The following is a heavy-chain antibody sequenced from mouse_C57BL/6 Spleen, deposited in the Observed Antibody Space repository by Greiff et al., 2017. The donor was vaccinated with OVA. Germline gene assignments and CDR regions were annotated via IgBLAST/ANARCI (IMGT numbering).Heavy chain of an antibody. V-gene: IGHV1-26*01. D-gene: IGHD2-4*01. Sequence: EVKLQQSGPELVKPGASVKISCKASGYTFTDYYMNWVKQSHGKSLEWIGDINPNNGGTSYNQKFKGKATLTVDKSSSTAYMELRSLTSEDSAVYYCAISYYDYDGAWFAYWGQGTLVTVSA. CDR2: INPNNGGT. CDR3: AISYYDYDGAWFAY. J-gene: IGHJ3*01. CDR1: GYTFTDYY.